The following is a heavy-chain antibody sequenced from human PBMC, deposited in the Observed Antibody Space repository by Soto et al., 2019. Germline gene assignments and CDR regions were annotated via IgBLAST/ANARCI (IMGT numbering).Heavy chain of an antibody. Sequence: WGSLRLSCSASGFSFIDSAIHFFRHSPFKTLEYVSAISTNGRNTYYADSVKGRFTISRDNSKNTVHLQMSSLRAEDTAVYYCLRDIFGVVIFDSWGQGTPVTVSS. D-gene: IGHD3-3*01. CDR3: LRDIFGVVIFDS. CDR2: ISTNGRNT. CDR1: GFSFIDSA. V-gene: IGHV3-64D*06. J-gene: IGHJ4*02.